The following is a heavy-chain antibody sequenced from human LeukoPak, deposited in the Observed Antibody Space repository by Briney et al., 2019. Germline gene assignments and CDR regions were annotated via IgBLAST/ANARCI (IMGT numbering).Heavy chain of an antibody. J-gene: IGHJ5*02. Sequence: NPSGTLSLTCAVSGGSISSGGYYWSWIRQHPGKGLEWIGYIYYSGSTYYNPSLKSRVTISVDTSKNQFSLKLSSVTAADTAVYYCAREWEPVIGSSSPGFDPWGQGTLVTVSS. V-gene: IGHV4-31*11. D-gene: IGHD6-13*01. CDR3: AREWEPVIGSSSPGFDP. CDR1: GGSISSGGYY. CDR2: IYYSGST.